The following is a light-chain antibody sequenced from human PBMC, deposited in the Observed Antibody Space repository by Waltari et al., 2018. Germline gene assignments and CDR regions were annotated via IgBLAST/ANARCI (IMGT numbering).Light chain of an antibody. J-gene: IGKJ2*01. CDR2: AAS. CDR1: QSVTRNF. V-gene: IGKV3-20*01. Sequence: EIVLTQSPGTLSLSSGERATLSCRASQSVTRNFLAWYQQKPGQAPRLLIFAASSRATCIPDRFSGSGSVTDFTLTITRLEPEDFVVYYCQQYGSSPYTFGQGTNLEIK. CDR3: QQYGSSPYT.